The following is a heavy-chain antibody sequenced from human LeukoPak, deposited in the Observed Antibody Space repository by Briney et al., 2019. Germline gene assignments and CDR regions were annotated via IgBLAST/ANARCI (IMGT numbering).Heavy chain of an antibody. CDR2: IKQDGSEK. V-gene: IGHV3-7*01. CDR1: GFTFSSYW. J-gene: IGHJ4*02. D-gene: IGHD2-2*01. Sequence: GGSLRLSCAASGFTFSSYWMSWVRQAPGKGLEWVANIKQDGSEKYYADSVKGRFTISRDNAKNSLYLQMNSLRAEDTAVYYCARSRVRMRAFYYDYWGQGTLVTVSS. CDR3: ARSRVRMRAFYYDY.